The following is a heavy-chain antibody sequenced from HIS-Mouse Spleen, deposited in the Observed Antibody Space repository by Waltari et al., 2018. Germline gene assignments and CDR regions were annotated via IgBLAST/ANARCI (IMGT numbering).Heavy chain of an antibody. J-gene: IGHJ3*02. V-gene: IGHV3-74*01. Sequence: EVQLVESGGGLVQPGGSLRLSCAASGLPFSRYWMHWVRQAPGKGLVWVSRINSDGSSTSYADSVKGRFTISRDNAKNTLYLQMNSLRAEDTAVYYCARDLELDAFDIWGQGTMVTVSS. CDR1: GLPFSRYW. CDR2: INSDGSST. CDR3: ARDLELDAFDI. D-gene: IGHD1-1*01.